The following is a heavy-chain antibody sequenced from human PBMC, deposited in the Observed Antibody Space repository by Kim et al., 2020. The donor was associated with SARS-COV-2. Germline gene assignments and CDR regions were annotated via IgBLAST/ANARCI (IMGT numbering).Heavy chain of an antibody. D-gene: IGHD1-1*01. J-gene: IGHJ4*02. CDR2: ISWNSGSI. V-gene: IGHV3-9*01. CDR1: GFSFDDYA. CDR3: ATDILDQDGVDY. Sequence: GGSLRLSCAASGFSFDDYAMHWVRQAPGKGLEWVSGISWNSGSIGYADSVKGRFTISRDNAKNSLYLQMNSLRAEDTALYYCATDILDQDGVDYWGQGTL.